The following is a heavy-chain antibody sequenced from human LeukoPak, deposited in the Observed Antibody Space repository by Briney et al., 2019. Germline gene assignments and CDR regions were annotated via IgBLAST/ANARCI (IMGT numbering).Heavy chain of an antibody. D-gene: IGHD6-19*01. CDR2: IYYSGST. V-gene: IGHV4-39*01. CDR3: ARRGDQTVAGKGYYFDY. Sequence: PSETLSLTCTVSGGSISSSSYYWGWIRQPPGKGLEWIGSIYYSGSTYYNPSLKSRVTISVDTSKNQFSLKLSSVTAADTAVYYCARRGDQTVAGKGYYFDYWGQGTLVTVSS. J-gene: IGHJ4*02. CDR1: GGSISSSSYY.